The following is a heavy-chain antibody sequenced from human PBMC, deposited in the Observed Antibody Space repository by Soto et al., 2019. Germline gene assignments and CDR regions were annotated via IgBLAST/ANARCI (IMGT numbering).Heavy chain of an antibody. V-gene: IGHV5-51*01. D-gene: IGHD5-18*01. J-gene: IGHJ6*02. Sequence: GESLKISCKGSGYSFSSYWIGWVRQMPGKGLEWMGIIYPGDPDTRYSPSFQGQVTISADKSISTAYLQWSSLKASDTAMYYCATDTARTHYYYGMDVWGQGTTVTVSS. CDR3: ATDTARTHYYYGMDV. CDR2: IYPGDPDT. CDR1: GYSFSSYW.